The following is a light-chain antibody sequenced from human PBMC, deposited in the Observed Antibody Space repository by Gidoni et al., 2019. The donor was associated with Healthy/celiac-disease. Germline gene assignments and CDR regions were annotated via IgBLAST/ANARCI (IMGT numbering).Light chain of an antibody. Sequence: IVLTQPPASLAVSLGERATINCKSSQSVLYSSNNKNYLAWYQQKPGQPPKLLIYWASTRESGVPDRFSGSGSGTDFTLTISSLQAEDVAVYYCQQYYSTPRTFGQGTKVEIK. CDR1: QSVLYSSNNKNY. V-gene: IGKV4-1*01. CDR2: WAS. J-gene: IGKJ1*01. CDR3: QQYYSTPRT.